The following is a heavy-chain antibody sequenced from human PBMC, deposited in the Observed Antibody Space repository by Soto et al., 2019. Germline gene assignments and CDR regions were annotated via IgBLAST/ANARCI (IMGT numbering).Heavy chain of an antibody. J-gene: IGHJ5*02. V-gene: IGHV4-34*01. CDR2: INHSGST. CDR1: GGSFNGYY. D-gene: IGHD3-22*01. Sequence: SETLSLTCAVYGGSFNGYYWSWIRQPPGKGPEWIGDINHSGSTYYNPSLKSRVTISVDTSKDQFSLKLSSVTAADTAVYYCARKLPSDYYDSSGSWLDPWGQGTLVTVSS. CDR3: ARKLPSDYYDSSGSWLDP.